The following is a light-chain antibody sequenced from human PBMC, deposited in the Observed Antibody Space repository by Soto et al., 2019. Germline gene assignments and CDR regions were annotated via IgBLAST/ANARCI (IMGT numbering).Light chain of an antibody. CDR2: DAS. CDR1: HNISTW. J-gene: IGKJ1*01. CDR3: QQYTNTNNPWM. Sequence: IQMTECPSSLSASVGDRVTITCRAIHNISTWMAWYQQKPGKAPKLLVYDASTLQSGVASRFSGSGSGTEFSLIISGLQPDDSATYYCQQYTNTNNPWMFGQGTKVDIK. V-gene: IGKV1-5*01.